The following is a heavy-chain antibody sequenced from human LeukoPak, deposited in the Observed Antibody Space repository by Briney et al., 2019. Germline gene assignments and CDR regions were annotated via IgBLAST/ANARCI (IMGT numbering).Heavy chain of an antibody. V-gene: IGHV1-69*02. CDR1: GGTFSSYT. CDR2: IIPILGIA. J-gene: IGHJ3*02. Sequence: SVKVSCKASGGTFSSYTISWVRQAPGQGLEWMGRIIPILGIANYAQKFQGRVTITADKSTSTAYMELSSLRSEDTAVYYCARADLGYCSSTSCYIGDAFDIWGQGTMVTVSS. D-gene: IGHD2-2*02. CDR3: ARADLGYCSSTSCYIGDAFDI.